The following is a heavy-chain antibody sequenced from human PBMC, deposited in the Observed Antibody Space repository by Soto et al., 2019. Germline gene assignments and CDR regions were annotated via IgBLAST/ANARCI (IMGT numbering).Heavy chain of an antibody. CDR2: ISSNGGST. J-gene: IGHJ4*02. CDR1: GFTFSSYA. V-gene: IGHV3-64D*06. CDR3: VKGPNYYDSSGYIDY. D-gene: IGHD3-22*01. Sequence: GGSLRLSCSASGFTFSSYAMHWVRQAPGKGLEYVSAISSNGGSTYYADSVKGRFTISRDNSKNTLYLQMSSLRAEDTAVYYCVKGPNYYDSSGYIDYWGQGTLVTVSS.